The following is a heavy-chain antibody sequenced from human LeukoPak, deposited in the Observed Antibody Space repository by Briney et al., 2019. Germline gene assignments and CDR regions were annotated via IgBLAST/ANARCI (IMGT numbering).Heavy chain of an antibody. D-gene: IGHD6-6*01. V-gene: IGHV4-38-2*02. CDR2: IYHSGST. Sequence: KPSETLSLTCTVSGYSISSGYYWGWIRQPPGKGLEWIGSIYHSGSTYYNPSLKSRVTISVDTSKNQFSLKLSSVTAADTAVYYCARDPVPWYSSSSGLDYWGQGTLVTVSS. CDR3: ARDPVPWYSSSSGLDY. J-gene: IGHJ4*02. CDR1: GYSISSGYY.